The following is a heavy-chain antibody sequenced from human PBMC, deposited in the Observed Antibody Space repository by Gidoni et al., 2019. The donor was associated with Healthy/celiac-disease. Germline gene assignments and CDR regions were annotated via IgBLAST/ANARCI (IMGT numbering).Heavy chain of an antibody. CDR3: ARHVGGQYYFDY. Sequence: THYKPSLKRRVTISVDTSKNRFSLKLSTVTAADTAVYYCARHVGGQYYFDYWGQGTLVTVSS. V-gene: IGHV4-39*01. CDR2: T. D-gene: IGHD3-16*01. J-gene: IGHJ4*02.